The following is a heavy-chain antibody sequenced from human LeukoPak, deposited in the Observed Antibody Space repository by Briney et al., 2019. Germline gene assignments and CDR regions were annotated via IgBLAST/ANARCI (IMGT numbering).Heavy chain of an antibody. V-gene: IGHV1-2*02. CDR1: GYTFTGYY. Sequence: GASVNVSFKASGYTFTGYYMHWVRQAPGQGLEWMGWINPTSGGTNYAQKFQGRVTMTRDTSISTAYMELSRLRSDDTAVYYCARDHRYCSSTSCYTPYNWFDPWGQGTLVTVSS. J-gene: IGHJ5*02. CDR3: ARDHRYCSSTSCYTPYNWFDP. D-gene: IGHD2-2*02. CDR2: INPTSGGT.